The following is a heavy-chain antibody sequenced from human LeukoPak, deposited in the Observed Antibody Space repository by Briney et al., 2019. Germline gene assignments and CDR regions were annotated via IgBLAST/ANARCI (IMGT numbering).Heavy chain of an antibody. CDR3: ARDPGYIVVVPAAINAKRTPNWFDP. J-gene: IGHJ5*02. Sequence: GGSLRLSCAASGFTFSSYSMDWVRQAPGKGLEWVSSISSSSSYIYYADSVKGRFTISRDNAKNSLYLQMNSLRAEDTAVYYCARDPGYIVVVPAAINAKRTPNWFDPWGQGTLVTVSS. V-gene: IGHV3-21*01. CDR2: ISSSSSYI. D-gene: IGHD2-2*02. CDR1: GFTFSSYS.